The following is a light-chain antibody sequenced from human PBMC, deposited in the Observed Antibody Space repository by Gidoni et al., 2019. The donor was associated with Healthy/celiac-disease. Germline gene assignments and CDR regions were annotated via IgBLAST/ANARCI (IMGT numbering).Light chain of an antibody. CDR3: QQYNNWPPLT. CDR2: GAS. Sequence: EIVMTKSPATLSVSPGERATLSCRASQSVSSNLAWYKQKPGQAPRLLIYGASTRATGIPARCSGSGSGTEFTLTISSLQSEDFAVYYCQQYNNWPPLTFGGGTKVEIK. V-gene: IGKV3-15*01. J-gene: IGKJ4*01. CDR1: QSVSSN.